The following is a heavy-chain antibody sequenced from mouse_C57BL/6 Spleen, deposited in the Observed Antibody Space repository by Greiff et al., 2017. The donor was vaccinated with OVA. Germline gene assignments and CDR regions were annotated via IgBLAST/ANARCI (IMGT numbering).Heavy chain of an antibody. CDR1: GYTFTSYW. CDR3: ARGGGSSYGNDY. J-gene: IGHJ2*01. CDR2: IDPSDSYT. D-gene: IGHD1-1*01. Sequence: VQLQQPGAELVMPGASVKLSCKASGYTFTSYWMHWVKQRPGQGLEWIGEIDPSDSYTNYNQKFKGKSTLTVDKSSSTAYMQLSSLTSEDSAVYYCARGGGSSYGNDYWGQGTTLTVSS. V-gene: IGHV1-69*01.